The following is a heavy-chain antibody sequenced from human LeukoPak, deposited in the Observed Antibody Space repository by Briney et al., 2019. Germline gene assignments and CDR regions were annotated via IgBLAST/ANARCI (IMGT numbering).Heavy chain of an antibody. CDR2: IRYDGSNK. J-gene: IGHJ4*02. CDR1: GFTFSSYG. D-gene: IGHD3-10*01. CDR3: AKDLGHYYGSGEGYFDY. V-gene: IGHV3-30*02. Sequence: PGGSLRLSCAASGFTFSSYGMHWVRQAPGKGLEWVAFIRYDGSNKYYADSVKGRFTISRDNAKNSLYLQLNSLRAEDTALYYCAKDLGHYYGSGEGYFDYWGQGTLVTVSS.